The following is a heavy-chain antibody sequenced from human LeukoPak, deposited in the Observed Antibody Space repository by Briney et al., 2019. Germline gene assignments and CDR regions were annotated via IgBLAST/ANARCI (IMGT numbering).Heavy chain of an antibody. J-gene: IGHJ4*02. V-gene: IGHV4-59*01. CDR3: ARTTAITPYFDY. CDR2: IYYSGST. D-gene: IGHD2-21*02. CDR1: GGSISSYY. Sequence: SETLSLTCTVSGGSISSYYWSWIRQPPGKGLEWIGYIYYSGSTNYNPSLKSRVTISVDTSKNQFSLKLSSVTAADTAVYYCARTTAITPYFDYWGQGTLVTVSS.